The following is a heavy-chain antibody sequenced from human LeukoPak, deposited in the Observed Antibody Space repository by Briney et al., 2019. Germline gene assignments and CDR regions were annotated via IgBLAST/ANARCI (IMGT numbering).Heavy chain of an antibody. CDR1: GFTFSSYA. CDR2: ISYDGSNK. CDR3: ARPADIVVVAAAIDY. V-gene: IGHV3-30-3*01. Sequence: GRSLRLSCAASGFTFSSYAMHWVRQAPGKGLEWVAVISYDGSNKYYADSVKGRFTISRDNSKNTLYLQMNSLRAEDTAVYYCARPADIVVVAAAIDYWGQGTLVTVSS. J-gene: IGHJ4*02. D-gene: IGHD2-15*01.